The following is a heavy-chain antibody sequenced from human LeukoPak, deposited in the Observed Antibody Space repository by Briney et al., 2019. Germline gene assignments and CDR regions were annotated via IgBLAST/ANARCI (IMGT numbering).Heavy chain of an antibody. CDR2: ISWNSGSI. D-gene: IGHD3-10*01. J-gene: IGHJ3*02. V-gene: IGHV3-9*01. CDR1: GFTFDDYA. Sequence: SLRLSCAASGFTFDDYAMHWVRRAPGKGLEWVSGISWNSGSIGYADSVKGRFTISRDNAKNSLYLQMNSLRAEDTALYYCAKDKGSYDYGSGRGDAFDIWGQGTMVTVSS. CDR3: AKDKGSYDYGSGRGDAFDI.